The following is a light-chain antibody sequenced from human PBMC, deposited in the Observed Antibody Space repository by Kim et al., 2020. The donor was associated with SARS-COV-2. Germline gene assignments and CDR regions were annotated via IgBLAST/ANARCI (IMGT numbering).Light chain of an antibody. Sequence: GQSITIPGTGTSREISNYSLDSWYQKDPAKAPKFNVYNVTNRPPGVSDRFSGAKSGNTAFLTIYGLQAEDEADYYCSSYRSPNSYVFGSGTKVTVL. CDR3: SSYRSPNSYV. CDR1: SREISNYSL. CDR2: NVT. V-gene: IGLV2-14*03. J-gene: IGLJ1*01.